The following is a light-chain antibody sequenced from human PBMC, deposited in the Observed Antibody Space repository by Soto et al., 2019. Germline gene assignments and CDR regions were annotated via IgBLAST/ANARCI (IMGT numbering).Light chain of an antibody. J-gene: IGKJ1*01. V-gene: IGKV1-5*03. CDR2: EAS. CDR1: QIISSW. CDR3: QQYDTSRT. Sequence: DIQMTQSPSTLSASVGDRVTITCRASQIISSWLAWYQQKPGKAPKLLLYEASILESGVPSRFSGSGSGTEFTLTISSLKPDDFATYYCQQYDTSRTFGPGPKVEIK.